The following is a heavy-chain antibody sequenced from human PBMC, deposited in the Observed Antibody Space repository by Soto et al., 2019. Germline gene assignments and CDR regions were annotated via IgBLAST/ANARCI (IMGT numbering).Heavy chain of an antibody. CDR2: IIPIFGTA. Sequence: SVKVSCKASGGTFSRYAISWVRQAPGQGLEWMGGIIPIFGTANYAQKFQGRVTITADESTSTAYMELSSLRSEDTAVYYCVGVRSLYYFDYWGQGTLVTVSS. CDR1: GGTFSRYA. CDR3: VGVRSLYYFDY. J-gene: IGHJ4*02. D-gene: IGHD2-15*01. V-gene: IGHV1-69*13.